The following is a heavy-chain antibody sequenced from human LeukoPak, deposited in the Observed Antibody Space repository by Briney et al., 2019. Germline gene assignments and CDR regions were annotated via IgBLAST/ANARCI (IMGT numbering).Heavy chain of an antibody. J-gene: IGHJ4*02. V-gene: IGHV3-53*01. Sequence: GGSLRLSCAASGFTVSSNYMSWVRQAPGKGLEWVSVIYSGGSTYYAVSVKGRFTISRDNSKNTLYLQMNSLRAEDTAVYYCARDVSETGLLDYWGQGTLVTVSS. CDR2: IYSGGST. CDR3: ARDVSETGLLDY. CDR1: GFTVSSNY. D-gene: IGHD7-27*01.